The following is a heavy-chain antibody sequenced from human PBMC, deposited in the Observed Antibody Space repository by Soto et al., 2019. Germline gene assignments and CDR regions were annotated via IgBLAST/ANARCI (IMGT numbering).Heavy chain of an antibody. J-gene: IGHJ4*02. CDR2: INAGNGNT. D-gene: IGHD3-22*01. CDR3: ARPKDYDDCLDL. V-gene: IGHV1-3*01. CDR1: GYTFIRSA. Sequence: GASVKVSCKASGYTFIRSAMHWVRQAPGQRLEWMGWINAGNGNTKYSQKFQGRVTFTRDTSANTAYMELSSLISEDTAVYYCARPKDYDDCLDLWGQGTLVTVS.